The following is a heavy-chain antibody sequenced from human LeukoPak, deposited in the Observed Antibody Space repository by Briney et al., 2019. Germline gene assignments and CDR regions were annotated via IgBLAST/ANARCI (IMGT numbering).Heavy chain of an antibody. CDR2: ISSSSSYI. CDR1: GFTFSSYS. Sequence: PGGSLRLSCAASGFTFSSYSMNWVRQAPGKGLEWVSSISSSSSYIYYADSVKGRFTISRDNAKNSLYLQMNSLRAEDTAVYYCARDVNIAAAGFGYWGQGTLVTVSS. J-gene: IGHJ4*02. CDR3: ARDVNIAAAGFGY. D-gene: IGHD6-13*01. V-gene: IGHV3-21*01.